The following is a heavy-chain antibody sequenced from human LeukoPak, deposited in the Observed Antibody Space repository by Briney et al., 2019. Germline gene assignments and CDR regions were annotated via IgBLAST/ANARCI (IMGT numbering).Heavy chain of an antibody. Sequence: PGGSLRLSCAASGFTMSHYGVSRVRQAPGKGLEWISGIRSAVETTHYADSVKGRFIISRDDSKNTLSLQLNSLRPEDTALYYCAKHFCTGLDCSLFDSWGQGTLVTVSS. CDR1: GFTMSHYG. D-gene: IGHD3/OR15-3a*01. CDR3: AKHFCTGLDCSLFDS. J-gene: IGHJ4*02. CDR2: IRSAVETT. V-gene: IGHV3-23*01.